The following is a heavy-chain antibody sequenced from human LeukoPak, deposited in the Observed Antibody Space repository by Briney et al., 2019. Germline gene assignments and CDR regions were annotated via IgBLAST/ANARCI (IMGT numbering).Heavy chain of an antibody. D-gene: IGHD6-13*01. CDR2: INPSGGST. CDR1: GYTFTSYY. J-gene: IGHJ4*02. Sequence: GASVKVSCKASGYTFTSYYMHWVRQAPGQGLEWMGIINPSGGSTSYAQKFQGRVTMTRDTSTSTVYMELSSLRSEDTAVYYCAVGESGAAARGKFDYCGQGTLVTVSS. CDR3: AVGESGAAARGKFDY. V-gene: IGHV1-46*01.